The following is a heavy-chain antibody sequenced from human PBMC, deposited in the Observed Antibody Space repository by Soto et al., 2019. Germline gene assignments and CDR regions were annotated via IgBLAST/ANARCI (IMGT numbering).Heavy chain of an antibody. CDR1: GGTFSRFA. Sequence: SVKVSCKASGGTFSRFALPWVRQAPGQGLEWMGGITPIIGTAKYSQKFQGRVTITPAASPSTAYMELSSLRSEDTAVYYSARREWVGSTQLFYCPVLDVWGHGSSVTVS. CDR3: ARREWVGSTQLFYCPVLDV. D-gene: IGHD6-6*01. CDR2: ITPIIGTA. V-gene: IGHV1-69*13. J-gene: IGHJ6*02.